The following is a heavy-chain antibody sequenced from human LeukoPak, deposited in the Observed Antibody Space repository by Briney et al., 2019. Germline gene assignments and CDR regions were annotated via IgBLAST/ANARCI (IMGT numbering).Heavy chain of an antibody. CDR3: AKDGGMVRRVIVFLYYFDY. V-gene: IGHV3-23*01. CDR1: GFTFSSYA. Sequence: PGGSLRLSCAASGFTFSSYAMSWVRQAPGKGLEWVSAISGSGGSTYYADSVKGRFTISRDNSKNTLYLQMNSLRAEDTAVYYCAKDGGMVRRVIVFLYYFDYWGQGTLVTVSS. J-gene: IGHJ4*02. D-gene: IGHD3-10*01. CDR2: ISGSGGST.